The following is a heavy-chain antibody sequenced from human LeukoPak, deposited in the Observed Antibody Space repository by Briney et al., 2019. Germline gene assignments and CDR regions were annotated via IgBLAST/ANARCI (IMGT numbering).Heavy chain of an antibody. D-gene: IGHD3-22*01. V-gene: IGHV3-23*01. CDR1: GFTFSSYA. Sequence: GGSLRLSCAASGFTFSSYAMSWVRQAPGKWLEWVSAISGSGGSTYYADSVKGRFTISRDNSKNTLYLQMNSLRAEDTAVYYCAKSLNYYDSSGPFDYWGQGTLVTVSS. CDR3: AKSLNYYDSSGPFDY. CDR2: ISGSGGST. J-gene: IGHJ4*02.